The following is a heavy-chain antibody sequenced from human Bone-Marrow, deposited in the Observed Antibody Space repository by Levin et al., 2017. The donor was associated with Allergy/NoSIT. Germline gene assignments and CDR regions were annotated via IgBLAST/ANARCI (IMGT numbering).Heavy chain of an antibody. CDR1: GFSFSTFA. Sequence: GGSLRLSCEASGFSFSTFAMSWVRQTPGKGLEWVSAISGRGGSTYYTDSVKGRFTISRDNSKDTVYLQMNSLTAADTAVYFCAKGGDGLVPLMAFFDIWGQGALVTVSS. D-gene: IGHD3/OR15-3a*01. CDR3: AKGGDGLVPLMAFFDI. J-gene: IGHJ5*02. V-gene: IGHV3-23*01. CDR2: ISGRGGST.